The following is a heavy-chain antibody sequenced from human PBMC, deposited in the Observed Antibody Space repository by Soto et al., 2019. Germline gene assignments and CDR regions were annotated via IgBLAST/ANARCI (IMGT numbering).Heavy chain of an antibody. CDR3: ARVHSSGIFYFVDP. D-gene: IGHD3-10*01. Sequence: SVKVSCKASGGTSDSYVISWLRQAPGQGLEWMGGIMPIFGTPNYAQKFRGRVTISADESTSTAYLELSSLTSDDTAVYYCARVHSSGIFYFVDPWGQGTLVTVSS. V-gene: IGHV1-69*13. J-gene: IGHJ5*02. CDR1: GGTSDSYV. CDR2: IMPIFGTP.